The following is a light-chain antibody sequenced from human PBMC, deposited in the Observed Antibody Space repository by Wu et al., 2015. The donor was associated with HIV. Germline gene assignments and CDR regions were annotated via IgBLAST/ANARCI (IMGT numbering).Light chain of an antibody. Sequence: EMVLTQSPGTLSLSPGERATLSCRVSESIGSSSLAWYQQKPGQAPRLLIYGASSRATGIPDRLSGSGSGADFTLTISRLEPEDSAVYYCQQYGRSPPWTFGQGTKVEIK. CDR1: ESIGSSS. V-gene: IGKV3-20*01. J-gene: IGKJ1*01. CDR2: GAS. CDR3: QQYGRSPPWT.